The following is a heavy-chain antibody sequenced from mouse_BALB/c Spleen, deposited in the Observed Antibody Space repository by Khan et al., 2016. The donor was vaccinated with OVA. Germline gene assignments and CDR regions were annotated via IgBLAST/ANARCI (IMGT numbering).Heavy chain of an antibody. Sequence: EVQLVQSGGGLVQPGGSLKLSCAASGFTFSSYAMYWVRQTPEKRLEWVANISSGGSYIYYTDSVKGRFTISRDDAKNTLYLQMNSLRSEDTAMYYCARPPITTVVGTSYCFFDFWGEGTTVTVSA. CDR2: ISSGGSYI. J-gene: IGHJ1*01. D-gene: IGHD1-1*01. CDR3: ARPPITTVVGTSYCFFDF. CDR1: GFTFSSYA. V-gene: IGHV5-9-3*01.